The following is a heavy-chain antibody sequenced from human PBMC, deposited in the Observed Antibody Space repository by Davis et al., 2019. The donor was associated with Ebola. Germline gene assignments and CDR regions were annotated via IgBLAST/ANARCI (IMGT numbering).Heavy chain of an antibody. Sequence: GESLKISCAASGFTFSIYIMNWVRQAPGKGLEWVAYISGSTSHIYYADSVKGRFTISRDNAKKALYLQMNSLRDEDTAVYYCARDKRSSWYGGMDVWGQGTTVTVSS. CDR2: ISGSTSHI. D-gene: IGHD6-19*01. J-gene: IGHJ6*02. CDR1: GFTFSIYI. V-gene: IGHV3-48*02. CDR3: ARDKRSSWYGGMDV.